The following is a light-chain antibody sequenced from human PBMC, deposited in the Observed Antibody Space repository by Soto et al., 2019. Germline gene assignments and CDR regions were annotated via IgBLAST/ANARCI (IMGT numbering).Light chain of an antibody. Sequence: DIQMTQSPSSVCASVGDRVTITCRASQGISACLAWYQQKPGKAPKLLIYAASSLQSGVPSRFSGSGFGTDFTLTISSLQPEDFATYYCQQANSFPITFGQGTRLEIK. CDR1: QGISAC. J-gene: IGKJ5*01. CDR3: QQANSFPIT. CDR2: AAS. V-gene: IGKV1D-12*01.